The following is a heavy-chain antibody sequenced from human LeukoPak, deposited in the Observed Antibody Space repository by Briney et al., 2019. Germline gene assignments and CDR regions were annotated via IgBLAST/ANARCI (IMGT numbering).Heavy chain of an antibody. CDR3: AKDGSSSWSPLNFDY. Sequence: AGSLRLSCAAAGFTFSSYVMSWVRQAPGKWLEWVSAISGRGSSTYYGDSGQGRFTVSRDNSKNTLYLQMNSLRAEDTAVYYCAKDGSSSWSPLNFDYWGRGTLVTVSS. V-gene: IGHV3-23*01. D-gene: IGHD6-13*01. CDR1: GFTFSSYV. CDR2: ISGRGSST. J-gene: IGHJ4*02.